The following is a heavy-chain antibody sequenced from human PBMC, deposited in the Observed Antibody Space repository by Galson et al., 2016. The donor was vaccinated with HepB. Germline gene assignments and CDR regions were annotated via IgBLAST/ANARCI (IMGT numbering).Heavy chain of an antibody. D-gene: IGHD3-22*01. J-gene: IGHJ4*02. CDR3: AIRLDYYGSRGF. CDR2: ISDTAGST. V-gene: IGHV3-23*01. CDR1: GFSFRNYA. Sequence: YLRLSCAASGFSFRNYAMSWVRQAPGKGLEWVSSISDTAGSTYYADSVKGRFTISRDNSRNTLFLQLNSLRAEDTAVYYCAIRLDYYGSRGFWGQGTLVTVSS.